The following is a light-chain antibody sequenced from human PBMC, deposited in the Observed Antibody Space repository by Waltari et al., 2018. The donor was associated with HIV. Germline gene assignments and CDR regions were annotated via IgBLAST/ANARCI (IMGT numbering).Light chain of an antibody. J-gene: IGLJ2*01. CDR3: ATWDSSLSAVV. CDR2: ENN. CDR1: RSNIGNNY. Sequence: QSVLTQPPSVSAAPGQKVTISCSGSRSNIGNNYVSWYQQLPGTAPKLFIYENNKRPSGISDRFSGSKSGTSATLGITGLQTGDEADYYCATWDSSLSAVVFGGGTKLAVL. V-gene: IGLV1-51*01.